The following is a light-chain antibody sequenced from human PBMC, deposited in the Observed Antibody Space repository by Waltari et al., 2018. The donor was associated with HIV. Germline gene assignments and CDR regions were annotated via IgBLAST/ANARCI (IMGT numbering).Light chain of an antibody. CDR3: SSYTRSTTLEV. J-gene: IGLJ2*01. Sequence: QSALTQPASVSESPGQSITISCTGSSSDVGAYNYFSWYQQHPGRAPKLIIYEVTNRPSGVSTRFSGSKSGNTASLTISGLQAEDEADYYCSSYTRSTTLEVFGGGTRLTVL. V-gene: IGLV2-14*01. CDR2: EVT. CDR1: SSDVGAYNY.